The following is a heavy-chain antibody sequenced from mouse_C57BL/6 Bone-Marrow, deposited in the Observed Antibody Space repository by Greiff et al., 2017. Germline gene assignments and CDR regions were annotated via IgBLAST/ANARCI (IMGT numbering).Heavy chain of an antibody. CDR1: GYAFSSSW. J-gene: IGHJ1*03. V-gene: IGHV1-82*01. CDR2: IYPGDGDT. Sequence: VQLQQSGPELVKPGASVKISCKASGYAFSSSWMNWVKQRPGKGLEWIGRIYPGDGDTNYKGKFKGKATLTAGKSSSTAYIQLSSLTTEDSAVYFCARGGSSFFWDCDVWATATKVTGPS. CDR3: ARGGSSFFWDCDV. D-gene: IGHD1-1*01.